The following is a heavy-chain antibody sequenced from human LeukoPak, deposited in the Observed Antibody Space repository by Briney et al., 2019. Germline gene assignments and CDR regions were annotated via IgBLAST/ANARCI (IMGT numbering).Heavy chain of an antibody. CDR2: IIPIFGTA. CDR1: GGTFSSYA. CDR3: ATYTAMVLFDY. Sequence: ASVKVSCKASGGTFSSYASSWVRQAPGQGLEWMGGIIPIFGTANYAQKFQGRVTITADESTSTAYMELSSLRSEDTAVYYCATYTAMVLFDYWGQGTLVTVSS. J-gene: IGHJ4*02. D-gene: IGHD5-18*01. V-gene: IGHV1-69*01.